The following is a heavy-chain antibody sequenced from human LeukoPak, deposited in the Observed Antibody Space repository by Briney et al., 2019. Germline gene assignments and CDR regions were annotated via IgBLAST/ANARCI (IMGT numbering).Heavy chain of an antibody. V-gene: IGHV2-26*01. CDR1: GFSLSNARMG. Sequence: SGPVLVKPTETLTLTCTVSGFSLSNARMGVSWIRQPPGKALEWLAHIFSNDEKSYSTSLKSRLTISKDTSKSQVVLTMTNMDPVDTATYYCARMMYYYDSSGYYPDAFDIWGQGTMVTVSS. D-gene: IGHD3-22*01. CDR3: ARMMYYYDSSGYYPDAFDI. J-gene: IGHJ3*02. CDR2: IFSNDEK.